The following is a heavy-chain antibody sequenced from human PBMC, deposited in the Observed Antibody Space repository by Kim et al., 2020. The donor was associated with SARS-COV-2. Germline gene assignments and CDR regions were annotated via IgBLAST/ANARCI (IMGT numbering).Heavy chain of an antibody. V-gene: IGHV3-53*01. J-gene: IGHJ4*02. CDR1: GFTVSSNY. D-gene: IGHD3-3*01. CDR2: IYIGVSA. CDR3: ARVALDWLLYYFDY. Sequence: GGSLRLSCAASGFTVSSNYMSWVCQAPGKGLEWVSVIYIGVSAYYADSVKGRFAISRDNSKNTLYLQMNSLRAEDTAVDYCARVALDWLLYYFDYWGQGTLVTVSS.